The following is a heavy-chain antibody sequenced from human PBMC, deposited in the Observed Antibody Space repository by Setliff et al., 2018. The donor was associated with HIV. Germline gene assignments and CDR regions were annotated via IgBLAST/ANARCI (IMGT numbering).Heavy chain of an antibody. J-gene: IGHJ4*02. Sequence: SETLSLTCTVSGGSISSHYWTWIRQPPGKGLELIGYIYYSGSTNYNPSLKSRVSISVDTSKNQLSLNLRSVTAADTAVYYCAREAPGSRNRWPYYFDFWGQGMLVTVSS. CDR2: IYYSGST. CDR3: AREAPGSRNRWPYYFDF. CDR1: GGSISSHY. D-gene: IGHD2-15*01. V-gene: IGHV4-59*11.